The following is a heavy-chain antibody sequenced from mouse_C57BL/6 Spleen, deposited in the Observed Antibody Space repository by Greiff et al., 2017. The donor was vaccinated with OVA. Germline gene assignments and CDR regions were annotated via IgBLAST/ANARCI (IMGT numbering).Heavy chain of an antibody. V-gene: IGHV1-5*01. Sequence: EVQLQQSGTVLARPGASVKLSCKTSGYTFTSYWMHWVKQRPGRGLEWIGGIYPGNSDTNYNKKFKGKAKLTAVTTASTAYMQLSSLTNEDSAVYYCSKYYGSSYYYFDYWGQGTTLTVSS. CDR3: SKYYGSSYYYFDY. D-gene: IGHD1-1*01. CDR1: GYTFTSYW. CDR2: IYPGNSDT. J-gene: IGHJ2*01.